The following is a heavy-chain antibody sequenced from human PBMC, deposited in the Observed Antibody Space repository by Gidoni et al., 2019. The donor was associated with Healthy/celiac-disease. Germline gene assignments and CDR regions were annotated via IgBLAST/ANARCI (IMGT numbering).Heavy chain of an antibody. Sequence: QVQLVQSGAEVKKPGASVKVSCKASGYTLTSYHLHWVRQAPGQGLEWIGIINPSGGSTSYAQKFQGRVTMTRDTSTSTVYMELSSLRSEDTAVYYCARDWSRGQATYYYYGMDVWGQGTTVTVSS. CDR2: INPSGGST. D-gene: IGHD3-10*01. V-gene: IGHV1-46*01. J-gene: IGHJ6*02. CDR1: GYTLTSYH. CDR3: ARDWSRGQATYYYYGMDV.